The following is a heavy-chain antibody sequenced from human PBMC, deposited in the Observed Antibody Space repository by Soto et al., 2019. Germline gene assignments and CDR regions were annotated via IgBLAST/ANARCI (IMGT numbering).Heavy chain of an antibody. V-gene: IGHV1-2*02. Sequence: VQLAQSGAEVKKPGASVKVSCKTSGDSFNDYYIHWVRQAPGQGLEWMGWINPNGGATKYAQKLQGRVTVTSDTSIRTVYMELSSLGSDDTAVYYCARESGGATATLDYYYFYMDVWGKGTTVIVSS. D-gene: IGHD1-26*01. CDR1: GDSFNDYY. J-gene: IGHJ6*03. CDR2: INPNGGAT. CDR3: ARESGGATATLDYYYFYMDV.